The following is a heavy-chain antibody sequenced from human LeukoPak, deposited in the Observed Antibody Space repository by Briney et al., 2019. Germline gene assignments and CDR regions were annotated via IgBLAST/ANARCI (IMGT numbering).Heavy chain of an antibody. CDR3: ARSYYNILTGYKDYYYYMDV. V-gene: IGHV1-2*02. CDR1: GYTFTGYY. CDR2: INPNSGGT. Sequence: GASVKVSCKAAGYTFTGYYKHWVRQAPGQGLEWMGWINPNSGGTNYAQKFQGRVTMTRDTSISTAYMELSRLRSDDTAVYYCARSYYNILTGYKDYYYYMDVWGKGTTVTVSS. D-gene: IGHD3-9*01. J-gene: IGHJ6*03.